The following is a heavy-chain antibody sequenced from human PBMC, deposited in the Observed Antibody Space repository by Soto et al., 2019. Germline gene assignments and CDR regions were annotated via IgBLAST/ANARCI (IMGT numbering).Heavy chain of an antibody. CDR2: INPSGGST. D-gene: IGHD5-12*01. CDR1: GYTLTSYY. V-gene: IGHV1-46*03. J-gene: IGHJ6*03. Sequence: QVQLVQYGAEVKKPGASVKVSCKASGYTLTSYYMHWVRQAPGQGLEWMGIINPSGGSTSYAQKFQGRVTMTRDTSTSTVYMELSSLRSEDTAVYYCARVPLRDRGYGLDYYYMDVWGKGTTVTVSS. CDR3: ARVPLRDRGYGLDYYYMDV.